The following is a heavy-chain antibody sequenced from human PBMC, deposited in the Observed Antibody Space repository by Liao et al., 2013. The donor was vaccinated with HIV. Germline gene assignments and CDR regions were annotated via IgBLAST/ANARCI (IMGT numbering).Heavy chain of an antibody. J-gene: IGHJ6*03. CDR3: ARGGWNYIYFYYYMDV. CDR1: DGSISSGGYS. Sequence: QLQLQESGSGLVKPSQTLSLTCAVSDGSISSGGYSWSWIRQPPGKGLEWIGYIYYSGNTNYNPSLKSRVTISVDTSKNQFSLKLNSVTAADTAVYYCARGGWNYIYFYYYMDVWGKGTTVTVSS. D-gene: IGHD1-7*01. V-gene: IGHV4-30-2*02. CDR2: IYYSGNT.